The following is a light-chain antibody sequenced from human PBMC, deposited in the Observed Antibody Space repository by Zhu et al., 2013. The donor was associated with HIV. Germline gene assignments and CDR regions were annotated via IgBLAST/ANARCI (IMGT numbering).Light chain of an antibody. J-gene: IGKJ2*01. CDR3: QQYQTSPYS. CDR2: HAS. Sequence: IQLTQSPSSLSASIGDRVTITCRASQGIRSYLAWFQQEPGKVPKLLIYHASTLQSGVPSRFSGSGSGTDFTLTINNLQPEDSATYYCQQYQTSPYSFGQGTRLEIK. CDR1: QGIRSY. V-gene: IGKV1-9*01.